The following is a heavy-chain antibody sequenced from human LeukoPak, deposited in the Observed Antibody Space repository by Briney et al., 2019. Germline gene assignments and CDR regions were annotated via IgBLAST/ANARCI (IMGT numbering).Heavy chain of an antibody. V-gene: IGHV3-30*01. CDR2: ISYDGSNK. CDR3: ARGESGAIVARPPTDY. D-gene: IGHD6-6*01. CDR1: GFTFSSYA. Sequence: PGGSLRLSCAASGFTFSSYAMHWVRQAPGKGLEWVAVISYDGSNKYYADSVKGRFTISRDNSKNTLYLQMNSLRAEDTAVYYCARGESGAIVARPPTDYWGQGTLVTVSS. J-gene: IGHJ4*02.